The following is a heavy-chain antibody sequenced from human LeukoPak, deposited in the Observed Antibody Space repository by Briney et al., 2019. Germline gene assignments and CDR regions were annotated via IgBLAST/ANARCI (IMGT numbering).Heavy chain of an antibody. V-gene: IGHV4-4*07. CDR1: GGSISSYW. D-gene: IGHD5-24*01. Sequence: SETLSLTCTVSGGSISSYWWSWIRQPAGKGLEWIGRIYTSGSTNYNPSLKSRVIMSADTSKNQLSLKLTSVTAADTAVYYCAREIQLRGPIMDYWGQGTLVTVSS. CDR2: IYTSGST. CDR3: AREIQLRGPIMDY. J-gene: IGHJ4*02.